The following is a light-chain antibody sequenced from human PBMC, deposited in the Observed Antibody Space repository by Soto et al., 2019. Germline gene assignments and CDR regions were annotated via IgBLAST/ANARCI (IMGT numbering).Light chain of an antibody. CDR2: DTS. J-gene: IGKJ1*01. V-gene: IGKV3-15*01. Sequence: EIVMTQSPATLSVSPGERATLSCRASQSVTSNLAWYEQRPGQAPRLLIYDTSTRATGIPARFSGSGSGTDFTLTISSLEAEDFAVYYCQQRSDWPPTFGQGTKVDIK. CDR1: QSVTSN. CDR3: QQRSDWPPT.